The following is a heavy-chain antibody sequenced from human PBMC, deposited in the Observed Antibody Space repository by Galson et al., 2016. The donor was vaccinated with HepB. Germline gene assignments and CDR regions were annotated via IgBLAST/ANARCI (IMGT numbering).Heavy chain of an antibody. CDR2: ISGSGGGT. CDR1: RFTFSSYA. Sequence: SLRLSCAASRFTFSSYAMNWVRQAPGKGLEWVSGISGSGGGTYYADSVKGRFTISRDNSKNTLYLQMSSLRAEDTAIYYCARADIVATIEAAFDIWGQGTMVTVSS. J-gene: IGHJ3*02. V-gene: IGHV3-23*01. D-gene: IGHD5-12*01. CDR3: ARADIVATIEAAFDI.